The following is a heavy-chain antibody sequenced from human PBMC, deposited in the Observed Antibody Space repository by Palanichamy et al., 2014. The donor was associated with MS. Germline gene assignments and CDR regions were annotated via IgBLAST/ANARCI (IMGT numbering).Heavy chain of an antibody. CDR2: IDAGNGNT. CDR1: GYTFTSYA. Sequence: QVQLVQSGAEVKKPGASVKISCKGSGYTFTSYAMHWVRQAPGQRLEWMGWIDAGNGNTKYSQRIQGTVTFTRDTSASTTYMELSSLTSEDTAVYYCARERPSSCYMDVWGKGATVTVSS. J-gene: IGHJ6*03. V-gene: IGHV1-3*01. CDR3: ARERPSSCYMDV.